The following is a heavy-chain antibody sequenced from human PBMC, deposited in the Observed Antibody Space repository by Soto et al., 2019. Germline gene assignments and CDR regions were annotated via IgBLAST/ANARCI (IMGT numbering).Heavy chain of an antibody. CDR2: IYWDDDK. V-gene: IGHV2-5*02. J-gene: IGHJ5*02. D-gene: IGHD7-27*01. Sequence: QITLKESGPPLVKPTQTLTLTCTFSGFSLSTSGVGVGWIRQPPGKALEWLALIYWDDDKRYSPSRKSRLTITKDTSKNQVVLTMTNMDPVDTATYYCARRPGDHGLLDWFDPWGQGTLVTVSS. CDR3: ARRPGDHGLLDWFDP. CDR1: GFSLSTSGVG.